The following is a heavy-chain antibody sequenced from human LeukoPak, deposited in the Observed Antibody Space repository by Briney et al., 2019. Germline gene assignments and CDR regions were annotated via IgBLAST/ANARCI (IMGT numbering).Heavy chain of an antibody. J-gene: IGHJ4*02. CDR3: ARRDTNGWYYFDY. D-gene: IGHD6-19*01. V-gene: IGHV3-23*01. CDR2: LLSSGEAT. Sequence: GGSLRLSCAASGFTFRSYAMSWVCQAPGKGLDWVSALLSSGEATYYSDSVKGRFTISRDNSKNTLYLQMNSLRAEDTAVYYCARRDTNGWYYFDYWGQGTLVTVSS. CDR1: GFTFRSYA.